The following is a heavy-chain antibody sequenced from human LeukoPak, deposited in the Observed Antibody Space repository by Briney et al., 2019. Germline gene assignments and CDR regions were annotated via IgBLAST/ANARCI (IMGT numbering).Heavy chain of an antibody. CDR2: ISYDGSNK. D-gene: IGHD6-19*01. V-gene: IGHV3-30*18. CDR1: GFTFSSYG. J-gene: IGHJ4*02. Sequence: GGSLRLSCAASGFTFSSYGMHWVRQAPGKGLGWVAVISYDGSNKYYADSVKGRFTISRDNSKNTLYLQMNSLRAEDTAVYYCAKDQEWLVVLPGYYFDYWGQGTLVTVSS. CDR3: AKDQEWLVVLPGYYFDY.